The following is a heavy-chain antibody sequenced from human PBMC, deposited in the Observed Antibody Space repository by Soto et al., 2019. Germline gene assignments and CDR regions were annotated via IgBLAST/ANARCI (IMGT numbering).Heavy chain of an antibody. CDR2: ITPNSCAA. Sequence: SXNVSLKASGYTXSAYYLHLVRQDPAQGLEWMGWITPNSCAANYAKEFQVMFTISRETSSTTAFLELSTLRSEATAGYCCARGGDYVLHQLEYWGQVNQVT. CDR3: ARGGDYVLHQLEY. D-gene: IGHD3-16*01. J-gene: IGHJ4*02. CDR1: GYTXSAYY. V-gene: IGHV1-2*02.